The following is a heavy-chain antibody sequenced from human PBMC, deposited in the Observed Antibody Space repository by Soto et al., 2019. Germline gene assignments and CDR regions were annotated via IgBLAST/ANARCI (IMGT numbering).Heavy chain of an antibody. V-gene: IGHV1-8*01. Sequence: ASVKVSCKASGYTFTSYDINWVRQATGQGLEWMGWMNPNSGNTGYAQKFQGRVTMTRNTSISTAYMELSSLRSEDTAVYYCARGPTPLSWFGESWYYFDYWGQGTLVTVSS. J-gene: IGHJ4*02. D-gene: IGHD3-10*01. CDR2: MNPNSGNT. CDR3: ARGPTPLSWFGESWYYFDY. CDR1: GYTFTSYD.